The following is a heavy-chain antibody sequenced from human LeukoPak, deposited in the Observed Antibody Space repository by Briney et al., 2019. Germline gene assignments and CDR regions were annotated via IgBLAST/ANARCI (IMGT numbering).Heavy chain of an antibody. Sequence: SETLSLTCTVSGGSISSSSYYWGWIRQPPGKGLEWIGSIYYSGSTYYNPSLKSRVTISVDTSKNQFSLKLSSVTAADTAVYYCARHSLGYCSSTGCSYNWFDPWGQGTLVTVSS. CDR1: GGSISSSSYY. V-gene: IGHV4-39*01. CDR3: ARHSLGYCSSTGCSYNWFDP. CDR2: IYYSGST. D-gene: IGHD2-2*01. J-gene: IGHJ5*02.